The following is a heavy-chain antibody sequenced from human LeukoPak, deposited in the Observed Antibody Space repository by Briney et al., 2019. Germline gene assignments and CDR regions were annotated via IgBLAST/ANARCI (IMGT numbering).Heavy chain of an antibody. V-gene: IGHV4-4*07. CDR3: AREGCSRRFDY. CDR1: GDSVSSYY. D-gene: IGHD4/OR15-4a*01. CDR2: IYSSGGT. J-gene: IGHJ4*02. Sequence: SETLSLTCTVSGDSVSSYYWTWIRQPPGKGLEWIARIYSSGGTPYNPSLKRRVTMSVDKSKNQFTLKLSSVTAADTAVYYCAREGCSRRFDYWGQGTLVTVSS.